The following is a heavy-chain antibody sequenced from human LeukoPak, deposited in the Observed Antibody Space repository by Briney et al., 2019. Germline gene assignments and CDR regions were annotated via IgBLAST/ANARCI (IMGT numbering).Heavy chain of an antibody. CDR2: IYYTGST. J-gene: IGHJ4*02. CDR1: GGSIDSYY. CDR3: ARYEEFSTGYSATSPRHYSDD. Sequence: PETRPSTSTVSGGSIDSYYSSWIRQPPGKGLECIGHIYYTGSTCYKPSLESRVTISVDTAKNQISLKLSSVTAADTAVYYCARYEEFSTGYSATSPRHYSDDWGQGTLVTVSS. V-gene: IGHV4-59*01. D-gene: IGHD3/OR15-3a*01.